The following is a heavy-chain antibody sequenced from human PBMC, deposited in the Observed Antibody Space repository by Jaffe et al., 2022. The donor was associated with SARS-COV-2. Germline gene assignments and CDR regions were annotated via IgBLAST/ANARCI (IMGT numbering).Heavy chain of an antibody. Sequence: QVQLVESGGGVVQPGRSLRLSCAASGFTFSSYGMHWVRQAPGKGLEWVAVIWYDGSNKYYADSVKGRFTISRDNSKNTLYLQMNSLRAEDTAVYYCARETPIAARQYDAFDIWGQGTMVTVSS. J-gene: IGHJ3*02. D-gene: IGHD6-6*01. CDR3: ARETPIAARQYDAFDI. CDR2: IWYDGSNK. V-gene: IGHV3-33*01. CDR1: GFTFSSYG.